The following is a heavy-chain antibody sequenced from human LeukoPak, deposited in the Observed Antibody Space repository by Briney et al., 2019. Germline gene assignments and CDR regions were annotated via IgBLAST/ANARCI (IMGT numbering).Heavy chain of an antibody. Sequence: SETLSLTCAVYGGSFSGYYWSWIRQTPGKGLEWIGEINHSGSTNYNPSLKSRVTISVDTSKNQFSLKLSSVTAADTAVYYCARGIVVVPAAQHWFDPWGQGTLVTVSS. CDR1: GGSFSGYY. J-gene: IGHJ5*02. CDR2: INHSGST. V-gene: IGHV4-34*01. D-gene: IGHD2-2*01. CDR3: ARGIVVVPAAQHWFDP.